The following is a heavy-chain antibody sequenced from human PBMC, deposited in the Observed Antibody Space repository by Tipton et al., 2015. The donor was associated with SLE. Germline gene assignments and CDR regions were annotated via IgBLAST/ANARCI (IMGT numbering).Heavy chain of an antibody. V-gene: IGHV4-31*03. D-gene: IGHD2-2*01. Sequence: TLSLTCTVSDGSISSGGYYWTWIRQHPVKGLEWIGYISDSGSTNYNPSLKSRLSISIDTSKKHFSLKLSSVTAADTAVYYCARGGGYQLLALEYWFDPWGQGTLVIVSS. CDR1: DGSISSGGYY. CDR3: ARGGGYQLLALEYWFDP. CDR2: ISDSGST. J-gene: IGHJ5*02.